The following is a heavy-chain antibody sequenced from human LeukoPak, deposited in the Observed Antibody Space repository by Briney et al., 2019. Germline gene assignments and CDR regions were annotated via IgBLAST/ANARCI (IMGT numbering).Heavy chain of an antibody. J-gene: IGHJ6*04. CDR1: GFTFSSCG. D-gene: IGHD3-10*02. CDR2: ISSSGSTI. CDR3: AELGITMIGGV. V-gene: IGHV3-48*03. Sequence: GGSLRLSCAASGFTFSSCGMNWVRQAPGKGLEWVSYISSSGSTIYYADSVKGRFTISRDNAKNSLYLQMNSLRAEDTAVYYCAELGITMIGGVWGKGTTVTISS.